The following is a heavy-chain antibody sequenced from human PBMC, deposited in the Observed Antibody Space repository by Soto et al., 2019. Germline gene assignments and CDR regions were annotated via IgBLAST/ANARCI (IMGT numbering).Heavy chain of an antibody. D-gene: IGHD3-9*01. CDR1: GFTFSSYG. V-gene: IGHV3-30*18. CDR2: ISYDGSNK. J-gene: IGHJ3*02. Sequence: GGSLRLSCAASGFTFSSYGMHWVRQAPGKGLEWVAVISYDGSNKYYADSVKGRFTISRDNSKNTLYLQMNSLRAEDTAVYYCAKLRDWLLPYDAFGIWGQGTMVTVSS. CDR3: AKLRDWLLPYDAFGI.